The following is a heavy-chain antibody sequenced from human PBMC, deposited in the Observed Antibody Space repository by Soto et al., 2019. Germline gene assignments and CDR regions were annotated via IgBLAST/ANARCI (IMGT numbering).Heavy chain of an antibody. Sequence: SETLSLTCAVSGGSFTSNNWWTWVRQPPGQGLEWIGEIYRTGSTNYNPSLKSRVTISLDKSENQFSLKVTSLTAADTAVYYCESRDPGTSVDYWGQGTLVTVSS. CDR1: GGSFTSNNW. D-gene: IGHD1-7*01. J-gene: IGHJ4*02. V-gene: IGHV4-4*02. CDR2: IYRTGST. CDR3: ESRDPGTSVDY.